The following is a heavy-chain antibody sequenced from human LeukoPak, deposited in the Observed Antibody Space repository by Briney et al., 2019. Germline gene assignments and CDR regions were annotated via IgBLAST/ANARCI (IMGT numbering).Heavy chain of an antibody. V-gene: IGHV3-23*01. Sequence: GGSLRLSCAASGFTFSSYGMSWVRQAPGKGLEWVSAISGSGGSTYYADSVKGRFTISRDNSKNTLYLQMNSLRAEDTAVYYCAKGSSGVAVSGSLFEYWGQGILVTVSS. CDR1: GFTFSSYG. J-gene: IGHJ4*02. D-gene: IGHD6-19*01. CDR3: AKGSSGVAVSGSLFEY. CDR2: ISGSGGST.